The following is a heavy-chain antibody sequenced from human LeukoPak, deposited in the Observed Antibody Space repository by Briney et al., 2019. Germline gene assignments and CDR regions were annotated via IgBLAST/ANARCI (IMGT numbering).Heavy chain of an antibody. Sequence: AGGSLRLSCAASGLTFSNYEMNWVRQAPGKGLEWISYISSSGGTKYYADSVKGRFTISRDNAMNSLYLQMDSLRAEDTAIYYCARDWKTNSFDYWGQGTLVTVSS. V-gene: IGHV3-48*03. D-gene: IGHD1-1*01. J-gene: IGHJ4*02. CDR3: ARDWKTNSFDY. CDR2: ISSSGGTK. CDR1: GLTFSNYE.